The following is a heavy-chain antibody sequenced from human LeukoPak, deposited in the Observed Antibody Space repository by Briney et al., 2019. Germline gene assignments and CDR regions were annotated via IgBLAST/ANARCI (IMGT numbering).Heavy chain of an antibody. CDR2: IIPILGIA. CDR3: ARRSSGTLDV. V-gene: IGHV1-69*04. J-gene: IGHJ6*02. CDR1: GGTFSSYA. Sequence: SVKVSCKASGGTFSSYAISWVRQAPGQGLEWMGRIIPILGIANYAQKFQGRVTITADKSTSTAYMELSSLRSEDTAAYYCARRSSGTLDVWGQGTTVTVSS.